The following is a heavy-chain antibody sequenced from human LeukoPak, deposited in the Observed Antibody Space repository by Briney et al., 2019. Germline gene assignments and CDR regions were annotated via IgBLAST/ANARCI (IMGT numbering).Heavy chain of an antibody. CDR3: ARDGPLNYDSSGYYPNDAFDI. D-gene: IGHD3-22*01. Sequence: KSGGSLRLSCAASGVTFSTYSMNWVRQAPGKGLEWVSSINSNSKHRYYADSVQGRFTISRDNAKNSLYLQMNSLRAEDTAVYYCARDGPLNYDSSGYYPNDAFDIWGRGTMVTVSS. CDR1: GVTFSTYS. V-gene: IGHV3-21*01. CDR2: INSNSKHR. J-gene: IGHJ3*02.